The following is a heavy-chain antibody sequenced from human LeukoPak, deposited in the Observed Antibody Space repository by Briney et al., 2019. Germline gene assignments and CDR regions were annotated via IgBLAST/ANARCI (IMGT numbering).Heavy chain of an antibody. V-gene: IGHV1-46*01. J-gene: IGHJ6*03. CDR3: ARSRVASVVTPYYCYYMDV. Sequence: GASVKVSCKPSGYTFTSYYMHWVRQAPGQGLEWMGIINPSGGSTSYAQKFQGRVTMTRDMSTSTVYMELSSLRSEDTAVYYCARSRVASVVTPYYCYYMDVWSKGTTVTVSS. CDR2: INPSGGST. D-gene: IGHD4-23*01. CDR1: GYTFTSYY.